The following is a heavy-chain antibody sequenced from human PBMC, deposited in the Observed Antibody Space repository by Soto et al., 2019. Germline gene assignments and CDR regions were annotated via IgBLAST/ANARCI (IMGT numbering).Heavy chain of an antibody. CDR1: GFTFTRYS. CDR3: ARESEDLTSNFDY. CDR2: ISITTNYI. Sequence: GGSLRLSCAASGFTFTRYSMNWVRQAQGKGLEWVSSISITTNYIYYGDSMKGRFTISRDNAKKSLYLEMNSLRAEDTAVYYCARESEDLTSNFDYWGQGTLVTVSS. V-gene: IGHV3-21*01. J-gene: IGHJ4*02.